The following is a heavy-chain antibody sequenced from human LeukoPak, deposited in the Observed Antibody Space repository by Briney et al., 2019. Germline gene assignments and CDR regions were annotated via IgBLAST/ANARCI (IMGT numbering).Heavy chain of an antibody. Sequence: GGSLRLSCAASGFTFSTYNMNWVRQAPGKGLEWVSSISGSSSYIYYADSVKGRFTISRDNAKNSLYLQMNSLRAEDTAVYYCARVLHKRNYDSSDYYGYWGQGTLVTVSS. CDR3: ARVLHKRNYDSSDYYGY. CDR1: GFTFSTYN. D-gene: IGHD3-22*01. J-gene: IGHJ4*02. V-gene: IGHV3-21*01. CDR2: ISGSSSYI.